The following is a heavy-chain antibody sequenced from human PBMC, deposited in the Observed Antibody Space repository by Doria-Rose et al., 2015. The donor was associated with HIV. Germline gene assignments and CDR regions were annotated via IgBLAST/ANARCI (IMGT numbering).Heavy chain of an antibody. CDR3: ARVLSGTYDY. CDR2: IFYTGST. Sequence: VQLVESGPGLVKPSETLSLTCSVSGGSISHYYWSWIRQPPGKGLEYIGDIFYTGSTNYSTSLKSRVSISIETSKNKFSLRLSSVTAADTAVYYCARVLSGTYDYWGQGTLVTVSS. J-gene: IGHJ4*02. D-gene: IGHD1-26*01. V-gene: IGHV4-59*01. CDR1: GGSISHYY.